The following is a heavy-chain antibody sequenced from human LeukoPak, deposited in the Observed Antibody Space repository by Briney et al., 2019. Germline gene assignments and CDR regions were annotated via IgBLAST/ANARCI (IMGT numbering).Heavy chain of an antibody. CDR2: VNWDGGTT. V-gene: IGHV3-43D*03. D-gene: IGHD2-2*01. CDR3: VKDIGPVTSSPRFDY. Sequence: GGSLRLSCAASGFTFDDYAMHWVRQAPGKGLEWVSLVNWDGGTTYYADSVKGRFTISRDKNKNSLYLQMNSLRLEDTALYYCVKDIGPVTSSPRFDYWGQGTLVTVSS. J-gene: IGHJ4*02. CDR1: GFTFDDYA.